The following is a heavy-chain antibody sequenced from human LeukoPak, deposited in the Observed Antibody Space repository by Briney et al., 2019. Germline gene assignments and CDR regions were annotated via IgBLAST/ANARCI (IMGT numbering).Heavy chain of an antibody. CDR2: IWYDGSNK. CDR1: GFTFSSYG. V-gene: IGHV3-33*01. D-gene: IGHD3-22*01. J-gene: IGHJ4*02. Sequence: GRSLRLSCAASGFTFSSYGMHWVRQAPGKGLEWVAVIWYDGSNKYYADSVKGRFTISRDNSKNTLYLQMNSLRAEDTAVYYCAREEAYDSSGLDYWGQGTLVTVSS. CDR3: AREEAYDSSGLDY.